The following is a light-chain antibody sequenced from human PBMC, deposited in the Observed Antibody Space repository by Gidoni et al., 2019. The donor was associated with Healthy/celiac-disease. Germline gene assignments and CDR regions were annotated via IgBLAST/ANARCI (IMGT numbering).Light chain of an antibody. V-gene: IGKV3-20*01. J-gene: IGKJ1*01. CDR2: GAS. CDR1: QSVSSSH. Sequence: LTQSPGTLSLSPGERATLSCRASQSVSSSHLAWYQQKPGQAPRLLIYGASSRATGIPDRFSGSGSGTDFTLTISRLEPEDFAVYYCQQYGSSPQTFXXXTKVEIK. CDR3: QQYGSSPQT.